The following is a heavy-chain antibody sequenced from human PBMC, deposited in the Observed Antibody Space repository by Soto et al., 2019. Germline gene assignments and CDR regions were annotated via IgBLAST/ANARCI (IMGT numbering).Heavy chain of an antibody. CDR3: AKSGTFGAIDY. Sequence: EVQLLESGGGLVQPGGSLRLSCAASGFTFSSSAMSWVRQAPGKGLEWVSGISGGGGGTYYADSVKGRFTISRENSKSTLHLQMNSLRAEDTAVYYCAKSGTFGAIDYWGQGTLVTVSS. CDR2: ISGGGGGT. CDR1: GFTFSSSA. D-gene: IGHD3-3*01. J-gene: IGHJ4*02. V-gene: IGHV3-23*01.